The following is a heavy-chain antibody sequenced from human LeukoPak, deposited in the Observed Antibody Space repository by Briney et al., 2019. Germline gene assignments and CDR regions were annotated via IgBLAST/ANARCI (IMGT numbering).Heavy chain of an antibody. CDR1: GGSISSYY. CDR2: IYYSGST. J-gene: IGHJ4*02. Sequence: SETLSLTCTVSGGSISSYYWSWIRQPPGKGLEWIGYIYYSGSTNYNPSLKSRVTISVDTSKNQFSLKLSSVTAADTAVYYCARGRAGYGLIGGYWGQGTLVTVSS. D-gene: IGHD5-18*01. V-gene: IGHV4-59*12. CDR3: ARGRAGYGLIGGY.